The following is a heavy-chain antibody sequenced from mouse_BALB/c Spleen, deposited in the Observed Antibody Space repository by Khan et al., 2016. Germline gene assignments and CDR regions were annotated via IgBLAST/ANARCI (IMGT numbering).Heavy chain of an antibody. Sequence: EVQLQESGPDLVKPSQSLSLTCTVTGYSITSGYSWHWIRQFPGNKLEWMGYIHYSGSTNYNPYLKSRISITRDTSTNKFFMQLNSVTTEATATSYCSRPYGNFDYWGQGTTLTVSS. J-gene: IGHJ2*01. CDR1: GYSITSGYS. V-gene: IGHV3-1*02. CDR2: IHYSGST. CDR3: SRPYGNFDY. D-gene: IGHD2-10*02.